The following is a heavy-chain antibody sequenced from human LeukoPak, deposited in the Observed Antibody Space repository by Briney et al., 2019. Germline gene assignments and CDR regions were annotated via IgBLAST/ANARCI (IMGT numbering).Heavy chain of an antibody. D-gene: IGHD6-13*01. J-gene: IGHJ4*02. CDR2: IYTSGST. CDR3: VRSSWYTAFDY. V-gene: IGHV4-61*02. CDR1: GGSISSGSYY. Sequence: PSETLSLTCTVSGGSISSGSYYWSWIRQPAGKGLEWIGRIYTSGSTNYNPSLKSRVTISVDTSKNQFSLKLSSVTAADTAVYYCVRSSWYTAFDYWGQGTLVTVSS.